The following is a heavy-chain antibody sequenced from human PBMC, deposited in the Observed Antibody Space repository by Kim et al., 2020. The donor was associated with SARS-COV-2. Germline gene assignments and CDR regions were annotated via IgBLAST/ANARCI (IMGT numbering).Heavy chain of an antibody. V-gene: IGHV4-39*07. D-gene: IGHD3-10*01. Sequence: LKSRVTISVDTSKNQFSLKLSSVTAADTAVYYCARVGVTMVRGVIPFFDYWGQGTLVTVSS. J-gene: IGHJ4*02. CDR3: ARVGVTMVRGVIPFFDY.